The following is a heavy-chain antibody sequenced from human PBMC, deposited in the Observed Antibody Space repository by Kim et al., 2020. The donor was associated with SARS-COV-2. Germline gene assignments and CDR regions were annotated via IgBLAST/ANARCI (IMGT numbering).Heavy chain of an antibody. CDR1: GYSFPSYW. Sequence: GESLKISCKGSGYSFPSYWIGWVRQMPGKGLEWMGIIYPGNSDTRYSPSFQGHVTISADKSMNTAYVQWSSLKASDTAIYYCARRAVGCYDRSGGHAFDIWGQGTMVTVSS. D-gene: IGHD3-22*01. J-gene: IGHJ3*02. CDR3: ARRAVGCYDRSGGHAFDI. V-gene: IGHV5-51*01. CDR2: IYPGNSDT.